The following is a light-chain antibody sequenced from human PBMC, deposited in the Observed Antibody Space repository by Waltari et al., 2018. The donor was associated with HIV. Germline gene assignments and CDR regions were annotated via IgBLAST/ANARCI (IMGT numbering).Light chain of an antibody. CDR3: QQYYSTPT. Sequence: DIVLTQSPETLSVYLGERAAIHCKSEKRVLSSSNNVNYVAWYQQRPGQPPTLLFSRGSSRSSGFPARFTASGSRTDFTLTIDDLQADDVAVYFCQQYYSTPTFGRGTQLV. CDR2: RGS. J-gene: IGKJ5*01. V-gene: IGKV4-1*01. CDR1: KRVLSSSNNVNY.